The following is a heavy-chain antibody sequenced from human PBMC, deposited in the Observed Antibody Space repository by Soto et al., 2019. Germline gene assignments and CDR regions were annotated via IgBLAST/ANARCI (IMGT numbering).Heavy chain of an antibody. CDR3: ARWVYILTGHNYYYYMDV. V-gene: IGHV1-18*01. CDR1: GYTFTSYG. D-gene: IGHD3-9*01. CDR2: ISAYNGNT. J-gene: IGHJ6*03. Sequence: ASVKVSCKASGYTFTSYGISWVRQAPGQGLEWMGWISAYNGNTNYAQKLQGRVTMTTDTSTSTAYMELRSLRSDDTAVYYCARWVYILTGHNYYYYMDVWGKGTTVTVSS.